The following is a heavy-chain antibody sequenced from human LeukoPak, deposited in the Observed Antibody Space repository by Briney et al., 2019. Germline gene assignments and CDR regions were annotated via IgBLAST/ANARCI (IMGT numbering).Heavy chain of an antibody. D-gene: IGHD3-22*01. Sequence: ASETLSLTCAVYGGSFSGYYWSWIRQHPGKGLEWIGEINHSGSTNYNPSLKSRVTISVDTSKNQFSLKLSSVTAADTAVYYCARKYYYDSSGYHFDYWGQGTLVTVSS. CDR3: ARKYYYDSSGYHFDY. CDR2: INHSGST. CDR1: GGSFSGYY. V-gene: IGHV4-34*01. J-gene: IGHJ4*02.